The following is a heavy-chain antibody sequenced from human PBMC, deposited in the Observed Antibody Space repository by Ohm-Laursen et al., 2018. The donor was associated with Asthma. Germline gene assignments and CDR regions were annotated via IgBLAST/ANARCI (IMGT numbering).Heavy chain of an antibody. Sequence: SETLSLTCTVSGGSISSYYWSWIRQPPGKGLEWIGYIYYSGSTNYNPSLKSRVTISVDTSKNQFSLKLSSVTAADTAVYYCARGNDYGEHLGAFDIWGQGTMVTVSS. J-gene: IGHJ3*02. V-gene: IGHV4-59*01. CDR1: GGSISSYY. CDR3: ARGNDYGEHLGAFDI. D-gene: IGHD4-17*01. CDR2: IYYSGST.